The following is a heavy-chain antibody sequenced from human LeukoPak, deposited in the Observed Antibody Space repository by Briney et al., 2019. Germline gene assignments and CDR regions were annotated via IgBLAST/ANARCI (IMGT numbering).Heavy chain of an antibody. Sequence: PGGSLRLSCAASGFTFSSYGMHWVRQAPGKGLEWVAFIRYDGSNKYYADSVKGRFTISRDNSKNTLYLQMNSLRAEDTAVYYCAKDGRFWDIVVVVAAHFDYWGQGTLVTVSS. D-gene: IGHD2-15*01. CDR2: IRYDGSNK. J-gene: IGHJ4*02. V-gene: IGHV3-30*02. CDR3: AKDGRFWDIVVVVAAHFDY. CDR1: GFTFSSYG.